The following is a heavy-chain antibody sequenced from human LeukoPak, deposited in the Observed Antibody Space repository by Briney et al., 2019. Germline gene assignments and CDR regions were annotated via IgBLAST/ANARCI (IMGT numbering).Heavy chain of an antibody. CDR2: INPSGGST. Sequence: GASVKVSCKASGYTFTSYYMHWVRQAPGQGLEWMGIINPSGGSTSYAQKFQGRVTMTRDTSTSTVYMELSSLRSEDTAVYYCARRMDYYGSGSYNPNYYMDVWGKGTTVTISS. D-gene: IGHD3-10*01. J-gene: IGHJ6*03. V-gene: IGHV1-46*01. CDR3: ARRMDYYGSGSYNPNYYMDV. CDR1: GYTFTSYY.